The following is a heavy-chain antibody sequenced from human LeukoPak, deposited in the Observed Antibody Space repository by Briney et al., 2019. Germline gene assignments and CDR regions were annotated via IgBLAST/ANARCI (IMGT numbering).Heavy chain of an antibody. CDR1: GGTFSSYA. J-gene: IGHJ4*02. Sequence: ASVKVSCKASGGTFSSYAISWVRQAPGQGLEWMGGIIPIFGTANYAQKFQGRVTITADESTSTAYMELSSLRSEDTAVYYCARIPPQNYSFDYWGQGTLVTVSS. CDR3: ARIPPQNYSFDY. V-gene: IGHV1-69*01. CDR2: IIPIFGTA.